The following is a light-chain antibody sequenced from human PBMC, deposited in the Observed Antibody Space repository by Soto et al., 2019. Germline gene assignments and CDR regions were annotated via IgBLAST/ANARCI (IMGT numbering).Light chain of an antibody. Sequence: EIVLTQSPATLSLSPGERATLSCRASQSVSSFLAWYQQKPGQAPRLLIYDASNRATGIPARFSGSGSGTDFTLTISSLEPEDFAGYYCQQRGNWPPWTFGQGDKVEI. V-gene: IGKV3-11*01. CDR3: QQRGNWPPWT. CDR1: QSVSSF. J-gene: IGKJ1*01. CDR2: DAS.